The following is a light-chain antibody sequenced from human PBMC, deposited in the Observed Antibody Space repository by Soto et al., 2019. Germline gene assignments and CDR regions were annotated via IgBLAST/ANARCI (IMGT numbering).Light chain of an antibody. CDR3: TSYAGTYSFFYV. J-gene: IGLJ1*01. Sequence: QSALTLPPSASGSPGQSVTISCTGTSSDVGAYNYVSWYQELPGKPPKLIIYEVSKRPSGVPDRFSGSKSGNTASLTVSGLQAEDEADYYCTSYAGTYSFFYVFGTGTKVTVL. V-gene: IGLV2-8*01. CDR1: SSDVGAYNY. CDR2: EVS.